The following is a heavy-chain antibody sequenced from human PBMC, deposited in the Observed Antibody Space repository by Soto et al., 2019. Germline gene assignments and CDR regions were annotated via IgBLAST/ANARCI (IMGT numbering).Heavy chain of an antibody. Sequence: PAETLSLTCTVSGGSISSGGYYWSWIRQHPGKGLEWIGYIYYSGSTYYNPSLKSRVTISVDTSKNQFSLKLSSVTAADTAVYYCARDRIAASWDYYGMDVWGQGPTATVSS. CDR2: IYYSGST. V-gene: IGHV4-31*03. J-gene: IGHJ6*02. D-gene: IGHD6-13*01. CDR3: ARDRIAASWDYYGMDV. CDR1: GGSISSGGYY.